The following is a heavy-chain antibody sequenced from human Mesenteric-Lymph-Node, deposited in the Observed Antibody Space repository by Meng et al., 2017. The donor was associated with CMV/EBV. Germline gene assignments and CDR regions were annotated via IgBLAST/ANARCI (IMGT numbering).Heavy chain of an antibody. CDR1: GFTFSSYW. J-gene: IGHJ5*02. Sequence: GGSLRLSCAASGFTFSSYWMSWVRQAPGKGLEWVSAISGSGGSTYYADSVKGRFTISRDNSKNTLYLQMNSLRAEDTAVYYCARGRRDERSWFDPWGQGTLVTVSS. CDR3: ARGRRDERSWFDP. D-gene: IGHD1-1*01. V-gene: IGHV3-23*01. CDR2: ISGSGGST.